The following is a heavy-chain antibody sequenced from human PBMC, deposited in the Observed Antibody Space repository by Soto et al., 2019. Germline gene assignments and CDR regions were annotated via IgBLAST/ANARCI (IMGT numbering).Heavy chain of an antibody. CDR1: GFTVSSYY. D-gene: IGHD3-22*01. CDR2: IYADGRT. V-gene: IGHV3-53*01. CDR3: ARGLSQGYNDNRGYFHLDY. J-gene: IGHJ4*02. Sequence: EVQVVESGGGLIQPGGSLRLSCAATGFTVSSYYMTWVRQAPGKGLEWVSVIYADGRTYHADSVKGRFTISRDNSKNTVYLQMNTLRAEDTAMYYCARGLSQGYNDNRGYFHLDYWGQGTLVTVFS.